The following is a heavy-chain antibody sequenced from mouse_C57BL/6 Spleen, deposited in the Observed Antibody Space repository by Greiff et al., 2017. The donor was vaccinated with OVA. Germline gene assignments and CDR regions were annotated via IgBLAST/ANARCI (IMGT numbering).Heavy chain of an antibody. CDR2: ISDGGSYT. D-gene: IGHD1-1*01. CDR1: GFTFSSYA. J-gene: IGHJ3*01. Sequence: EVKVVESGGGLVKPGGSLKLSCAASGFTFSSYAMSWVRQTPEKRLEWVATISDGGSYTYYPDNVKGRFTISRDNAKNNLYLQMSHLKSEDTAMYDCARDPAFITTVVAPAYWGQGTLVTVSA. CDR3: ARDPAFITTVVAPAY. V-gene: IGHV5-4*01.